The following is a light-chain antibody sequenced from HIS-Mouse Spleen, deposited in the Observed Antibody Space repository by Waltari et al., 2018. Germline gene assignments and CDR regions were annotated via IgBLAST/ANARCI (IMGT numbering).Light chain of an antibody. CDR3: QVWDSSSDHVV. CDR1: NIGSKS. CDR2: DDR. V-gene: IGLV3-21*03. J-gene: IGLJ2*01. Sequence: SYVLTQPPSVSVAPGKTARITCGGNNIGSKSVQWYQQKPGQAPVLVVYDDRDRPAGIHERFSCSNSGKTATLTISRVEAGDEADYYCQVWDSSSDHVVFGGGTKLTVL.